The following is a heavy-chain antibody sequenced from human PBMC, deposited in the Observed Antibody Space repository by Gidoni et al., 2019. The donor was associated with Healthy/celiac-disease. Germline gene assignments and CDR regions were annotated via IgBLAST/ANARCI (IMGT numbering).Heavy chain of an antibody. J-gene: IGHJ4*02. CDR2: IIPILGIA. CDR3: AREDTAMVSFDY. V-gene: IGHV1-69*04. CDR1: VGTFSSYA. D-gene: IGHD5-18*01. Sequence: QVQLVQSGAEVKKPGSSVTVSCKASVGTFSSYAISWVRQAPGQGLEWMGRIIPILGIANYAQKFQGRVTITADKSTSTAYMELSSLRSEDTAVYYCAREDTAMVSFDYWGQGTLVTVSS.